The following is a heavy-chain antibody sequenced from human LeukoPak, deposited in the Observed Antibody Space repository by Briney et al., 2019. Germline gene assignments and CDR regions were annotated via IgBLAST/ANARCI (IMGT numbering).Heavy chain of an antibody. CDR2: IYPGDSDT. V-gene: IGHV5-51*01. Sequence: GESPKISCKGSGYRFSSYWIGWVRQMPGKGLEWMGIIYPGDSDTRYSPSFQGQVTISADKSISTAYLQWSSLKASDTAMYYCARFSRSSILDVWGKGTTVTVSS. CDR1: GYRFSSYW. J-gene: IGHJ6*04. D-gene: IGHD5-24*01. CDR3: ARFSRSSILDV.